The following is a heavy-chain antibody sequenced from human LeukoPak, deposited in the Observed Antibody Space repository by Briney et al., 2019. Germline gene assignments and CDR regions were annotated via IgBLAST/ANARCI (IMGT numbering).Heavy chain of an antibody. V-gene: IGHV4-4*07. CDR2: IYTSGST. D-gene: IGHD4-11*01. J-gene: IGHJ3*02. CDR1: GGSISSYY. CDR3: ARDSPRTTVLYGDAFDI. Sequence: SETLSLTCTVSGGSISSYYWSWIRQPAGKGLEWIGRIYTSGSTNYNPSLKSRVTMSVDTSKNQFSLKLSSVTAADTAVYYCARDSPRTTVLYGDAFDIWGQGTMVTVSS.